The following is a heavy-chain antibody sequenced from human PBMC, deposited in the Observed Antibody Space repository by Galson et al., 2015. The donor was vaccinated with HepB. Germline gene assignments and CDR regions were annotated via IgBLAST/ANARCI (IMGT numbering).Heavy chain of an antibody. D-gene: IGHD3-22*01. J-gene: IGHJ4*02. CDR3: ARASWSVYYYDSSGYYGY. Sequence: SLRLSCAASGFTFSSYSMNWVRQAPGKGLEWVSSISSSSSYIYYADSVKGRFTISRDNAKNSLYLQMNSLRAEDTAVYYCARASWSVYYYDSSGYYGYWGQGTLVTVSS. CDR2: ISSSSSYI. V-gene: IGHV3-21*01. CDR1: GFTFSSYS.